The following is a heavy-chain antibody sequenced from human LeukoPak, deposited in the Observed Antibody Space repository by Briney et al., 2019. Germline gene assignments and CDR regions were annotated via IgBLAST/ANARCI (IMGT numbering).Heavy chain of an antibody. CDR3: ASGKGYYDSSGYYDGAY. CDR2: IIPIFGTA. Sequence: GSSVKVSCKASGGTFSSCAISWVRQAPGQGLEWMGRIIPIFGTANYAQKFQGRVTITTDESTSTAYMELSSLRSEDTAVYYCASGKGYYDSSGYYDGAYWGQGTLVTVSS. D-gene: IGHD3-22*01. V-gene: IGHV1-69*05. J-gene: IGHJ4*02. CDR1: GGTFSSCA.